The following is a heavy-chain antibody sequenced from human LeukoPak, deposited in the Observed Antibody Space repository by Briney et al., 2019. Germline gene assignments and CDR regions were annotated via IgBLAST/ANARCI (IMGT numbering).Heavy chain of an antibody. J-gene: IGHJ6*02. CDR1: GFPFTNAW. Sequence: GGPLRLSCEAPGFPFTNAWMSGVPKPPGKGLEWVGRIKSKPEGGQTDYAAPVKGRFTISRDDSKNTLYLQMNSLKTEDTAVYYCTTDRVDIVVVPAAKFYYYYGMDVWGQGTTVTVSS. CDR2: IKSKPEGGQT. CDR3: TTDRVDIVVVPAAKFYYYYGMDV. V-gene: IGHV3-15*01. D-gene: IGHD2-2*03.